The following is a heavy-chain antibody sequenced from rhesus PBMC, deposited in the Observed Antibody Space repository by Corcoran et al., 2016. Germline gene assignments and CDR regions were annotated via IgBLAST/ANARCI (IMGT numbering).Heavy chain of an antibody. CDR2: ISGSSGST. CDR1: GGSITSNF. J-gene: IGHJ4*01. CDR3: VRKDPGAPVDY. V-gene: IGHV4-173*01. D-gene: IGHD1-44*02. Sequence: QLQLQESGPGLAKPSETLSSTCAVSGGSITSNFWSWIRQPPGKGLEWIGRISGSSGSTDYNPSLKSRVTISRDTSKNQFSLKLSSVTAADTAVYYCVRKDPGAPVDYWGQGVLVTVSS.